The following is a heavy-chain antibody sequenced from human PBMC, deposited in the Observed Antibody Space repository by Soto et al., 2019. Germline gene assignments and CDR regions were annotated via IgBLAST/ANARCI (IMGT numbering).Heavy chain of an antibody. V-gene: IGHV1-69*13. CDR3: ATAHDYGDPRAFDI. CDR2: IIPIFGTA. D-gene: IGHD4-17*01. J-gene: IGHJ3*02. Sequence: SVKVSCKASGGTFSSYAISWVRQAPGQGLEWMGGIIPIFGTANYAQKFQGRVTITADESTSTAYMELSSLRSEDTAVYYCATAHDYGDPRAFDIWGQGTMVTVS. CDR1: GGTFSSYA.